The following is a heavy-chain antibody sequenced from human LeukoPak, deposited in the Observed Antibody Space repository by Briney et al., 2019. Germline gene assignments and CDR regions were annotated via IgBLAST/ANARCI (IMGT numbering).Heavy chain of an antibody. CDR3: ARLATERYYDILTGYYTTYYMDV. CDR1: GGSFSSYY. D-gene: IGHD3-9*01. J-gene: IGHJ6*03. CDR2: IYTSGST. Sequence: SETLSLTCAVYGGSFSSYYWSWIRQPAGKGLEWIGRIYTSGSTNYNPSLKSRVTMSVDTSKNQFSLKLSSVTAADTAVYYCARLATERYYDILTGYYTTYYMDVWGKGTTVTISS. V-gene: IGHV4-59*10.